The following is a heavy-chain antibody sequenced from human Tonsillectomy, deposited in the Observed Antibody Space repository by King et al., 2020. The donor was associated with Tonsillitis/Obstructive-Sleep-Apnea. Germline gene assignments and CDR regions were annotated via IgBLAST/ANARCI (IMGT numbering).Heavy chain of an antibody. CDR1: GGSISSYY. J-gene: IGHJ6*03. V-gene: IGHV4-59*01. Sequence: VQLQESGPGLVKPSETLSLTCTVSGGSISSYYWSWIRQPPGKGLEWIGYIYYSGSTNYNPSLKSRVTISVDTSKNQFSLKLSSVTAADTAVYYCARNHYDFWSGYYVGDYYYYMDVWGKGTTVTVSS. CDR3: ARNHYDFWSGYYVGDYYYYMDV. D-gene: IGHD3-3*01. CDR2: IYYSGST.